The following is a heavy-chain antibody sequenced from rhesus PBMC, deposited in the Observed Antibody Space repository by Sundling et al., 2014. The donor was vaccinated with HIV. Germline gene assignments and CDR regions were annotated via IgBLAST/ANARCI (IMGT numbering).Heavy chain of an antibody. Sequence: QVQLQESGPGLVKPSETLSLTCTVSGGSMSGGYGWAWVRQAPGRGLEWVGSVYSDTGNTYYNPSLKSRVTISTDTSRNHFSLRLRSVAAGDTAVYYCAGRITIFGLVPGGDYWGQGVLVTVSS. V-gene: IGHV4-143*01. CDR2: VYSDTGNT. CDR3: AGRITIFGLVPGGDY. CDR1: GGSMSGGYG. D-gene: IGHD3-3*01. J-gene: IGHJ4*01.